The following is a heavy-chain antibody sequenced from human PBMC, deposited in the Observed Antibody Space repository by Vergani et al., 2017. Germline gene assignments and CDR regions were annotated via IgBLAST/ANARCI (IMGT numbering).Heavy chain of an antibody. CDR3: ARDLFVVVPAAMVGMDV. V-gene: IGHV1-69*04. CDR2: IIPLLGIA. D-gene: IGHD2-2*01. Sequence: QVQLVQSGAEVKKPGSSVKVSCKASGGTFSSYAISWVRQAPGQGLEWMGRIIPLLGIANYAQKFQGRVTITADKSTSTAYMELSSLRSEDTAVYYCARDLFVVVPAAMVGMDVWGQGTTVTVSS. CDR1: GGTFSSYA. J-gene: IGHJ6*02.